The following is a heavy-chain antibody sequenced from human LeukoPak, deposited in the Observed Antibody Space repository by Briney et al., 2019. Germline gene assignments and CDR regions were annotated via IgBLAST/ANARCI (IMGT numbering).Heavy chain of an antibody. D-gene: IGHD3-10*01. CDR2: IYYSGST. V-gene: IGHV4-59*08. CDR1: GFTFSTYN. CDR3: ARTRYYYNSRSYGAPYYFDY. Sequence: GSLRLSWAASGFTFSTYNMNWVRQPPGKGLEGIGYIYYSGSTNYNSSLKSRVIISVDTSKNQFSLKLSSVTAADTAVYYCARTRYYYNSRSYGAPYYFDYWGQGTLVTVSS. J-gene: IGHJ4*02.